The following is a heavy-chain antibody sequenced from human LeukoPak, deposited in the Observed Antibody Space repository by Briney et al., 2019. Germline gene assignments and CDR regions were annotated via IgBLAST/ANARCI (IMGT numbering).Heavy chain of an antibody. CDR2: INHSGST. CDR1: GGSFSGYY. Sequence: SETLSLTCAVYGGSFSGYYWSWIRQPPGKGLEWIGEINHSGSTNYNPPLKSRVTISVDTSKNQFSLKLSSVTAADTAVYYCARGLLYWGQGTLVTVSS. V-gene: IGHV4-34*01. J-gene: IGHJ4*02. CDR3: ARGLLY.